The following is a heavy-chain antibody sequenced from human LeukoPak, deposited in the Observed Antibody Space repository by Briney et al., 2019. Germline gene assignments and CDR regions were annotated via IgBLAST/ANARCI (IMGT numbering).Heavy chain of an antibody. CDR1: GYSFTSYW. CDR3: ARRAGSSWYANNWFDP. CDR2: IYPGDSDT. V-gene: IGHV5-51*01. D-gene: IGHD6-13*01. Sequence: GESLKISCNGSGYSFTSYWIGWVRQLPGKGVGWLGIIYPGDSDTRYSPSFQGQVTISADKSISTAYLQWSSLKASDTAMYYCARRAGSSWYANNWFDPWGQGTLVTVSS. J-gene: IGHJ5*02.